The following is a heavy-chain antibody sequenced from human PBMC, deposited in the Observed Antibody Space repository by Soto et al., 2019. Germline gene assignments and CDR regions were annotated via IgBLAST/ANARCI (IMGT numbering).Heavy chain of an antibody. CDR1: GDSISITSYY. D-gene: IGHD6-6*01. CDR3: ATHGLYSSSTRLDY. Sequence: SETLSLTCTVSGDSISITSYYWGWVRQPPGKGLEWIGSIHYSGSTHYNPSFQGQVTISADKSISTAYLQWNTLKASDTAMYYCATHGLYSSSTRLDYWGQGTLVTVSS. J-gene: IGHJ4*02. V-gene: IGHV4-39*07. CDR2: IHYSGST.